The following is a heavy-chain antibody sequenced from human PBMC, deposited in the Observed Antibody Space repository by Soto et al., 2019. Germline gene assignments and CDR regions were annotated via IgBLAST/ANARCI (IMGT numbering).Heavy chain of an antibody. Sequence: PSETLSLTCTVSGDSITNSYWSWIRQPPGKGLEWIGYISDTGSANHNPYNPSLKSRVSISRDMSKNYFSLSLSSVTAADTAVYYCARHVVVCSDDYHPYYFYYRAQRAPVPVSS. V-gene: IGHV4-59*08. CDR1: GDSITNSY. D-gene: IGHD3-16*01. CDR2: ISDTGSA. J-gene: IGHJ4*02. CDR3: ARHVVVCSDDYHPYYFYY.